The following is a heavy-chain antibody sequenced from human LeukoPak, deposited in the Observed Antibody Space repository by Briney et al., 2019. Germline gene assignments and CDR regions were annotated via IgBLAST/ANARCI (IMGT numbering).Heavy chain of an antibody. D-gene: IGHD3-10*01. J-gene: IGHJ4*02. Sequence: RASVKVSCKASGYTFTSYGFSWVRQAPGQGLEWMWCISAYNGNTNYAQKLQGRVTMTTDKSTSTAYMELRSLRSDDTAVYYCASSPDGSGSYNTYWGQGTLVTVSS. CDR3: ASSPDGSGSYNTY. V-gene: IGHV1-18*01. CDR2: ISAYNGNT. CDR1: GYTFTSYG.